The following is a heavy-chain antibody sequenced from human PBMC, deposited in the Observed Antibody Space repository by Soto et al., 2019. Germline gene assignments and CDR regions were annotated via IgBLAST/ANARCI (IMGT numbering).Heavy chain of an antibody. V-gene: IGHV3-33*01. Sequence: QVQLVESGGGVVQPGRSLRPSCAASGFTFSSYGMHWVRQAPGKGLEWVAVIWYDGSNKYYADSVKGRFTISRHNSKNTLYLQMNRLSAADTAVYYCARDGEWELLPCFDYWGQGTLVTVSS. CDR3: ARDGEWELLPCFDY. J-gene: IGHJ4*02. CDR2: IWYDGSNK. D-gene: IGHD1-26*01. CDR1: GFTFSSYG.